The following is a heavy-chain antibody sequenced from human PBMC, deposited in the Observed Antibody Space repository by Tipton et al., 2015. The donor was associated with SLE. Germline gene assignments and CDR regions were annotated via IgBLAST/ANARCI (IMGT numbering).Heavy chain of an antibody. CDR3: ARDKSSHSKYILDH. V-gene: IGHV4-59*12. CDR1: GGSISGYY. D-gene: IGHD3-3*02. Sequence: TLSLTCTVSGGSISGYYWTWIRQSPGKGLEWIGYIFHSGHTNYNPSLKSRVTVSVATSKNQFSLKLTSVTAADTAVYYCARDKSSHSKYILDHWGQGTLVTVSP. J-gene: IGHJ4*02. CDR2: IFHSGHT.